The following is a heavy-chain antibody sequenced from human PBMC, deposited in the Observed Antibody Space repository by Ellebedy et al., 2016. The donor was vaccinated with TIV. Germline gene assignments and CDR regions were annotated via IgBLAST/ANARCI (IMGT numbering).Heavy chain of an antibody. J-gene: IGHJ4*02. CDR3: AKEGSIATPFDY. D-gene: IGHD2-15*01. CDR2: VYHSGST. CDR1: GYSITSGYY. Sequence: SETLSLTCTVSGYSITSGYYWGWIRQPPGKGLEWIGNVYHSGSTYYNPSLKSRVTISVDTSKNQFSLKLSSVTAADTAVYYCAKEGSIATPFDYWGQGTLVTVSS. V-gene: IGHV4-38-2*02.